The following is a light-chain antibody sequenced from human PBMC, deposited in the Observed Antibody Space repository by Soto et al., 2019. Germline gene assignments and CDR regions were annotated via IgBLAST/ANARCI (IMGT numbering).Light chain of an antibody. V-gene: IGLV2-14*01. CDR1: ISDVGAYNF. Sequence: QSFLTEPASLSGSPGQSITISCTGTISDVGAYNFVSWYQHHPGRAPKLIIYEVTIRPSGVSNRFSGSKSGNTASLTISGLQAEDEADYYCSSYTTSATYVFGSGTKVTVL. CDR3: SSYTTSATYV. CDR2: EVT. J-gene: IGLJ1*01.